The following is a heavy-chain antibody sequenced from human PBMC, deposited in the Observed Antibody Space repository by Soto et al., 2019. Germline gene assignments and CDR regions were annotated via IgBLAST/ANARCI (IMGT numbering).Heavy chain of an antibody. J-gene: IGHJ4*02. V-gene: IGHV3-11*01. CDR2: ISPGSDTI. Sequence: QVQLVESGGGLVKPGGSLRLSCAGSGFTFRDYFMTWIRQAPGKGLEWVSYISPGSDTIYYADSVKGRFTISRDNAKNSLYLQMNSLRAEDTAVYYCAREPYYFDHWGQGTLVTVSS. CDR1: GFTFRDYF. CDR3: AREPYYFDH.